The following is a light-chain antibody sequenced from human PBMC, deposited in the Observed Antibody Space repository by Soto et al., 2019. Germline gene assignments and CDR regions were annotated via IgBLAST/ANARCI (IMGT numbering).Light chain of an antibody. CDR1: QAIRSTS. V-gene: IGKV3-20*01. Sequence: EIVLTQSPGTLSLSPGEGATLSCRASQAIRSTSLVSFQKKPGQAPRLLMYGASTRASDFPDRFSGRGFETDFTLTISEVEPEDFAVYYCQHYSDSTWTFGQGTRVEI. J-gene: IGKJ1*01. CDR2: GAS. CDR3: QHYSDSTWT.